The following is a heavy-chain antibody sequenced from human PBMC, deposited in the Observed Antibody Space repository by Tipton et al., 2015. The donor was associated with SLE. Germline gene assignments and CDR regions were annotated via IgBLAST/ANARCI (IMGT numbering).Heavy chain of an antibody. CDR1: GDSISSHY. CDR2: VYFTGST. J-gene: IGHJ4*02. CDR3: ASGYYYDNSGRSGFDY. Sequence: TLSLTCTVSGDSISSHYWNWIRQPPGKGLEWIGYVYFTGSTNYNPSLRSRVTMSVDTSKNQFSLKLSSLTAADTAVYYCASGYYYDNSGRSGFDYWGQGALVTVSS. D-gene: IGHD3-22*01. V-gene: IGHV4-59*11.